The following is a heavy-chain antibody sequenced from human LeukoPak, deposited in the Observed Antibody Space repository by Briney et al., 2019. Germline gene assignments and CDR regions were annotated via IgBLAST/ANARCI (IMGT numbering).Heavy chain of an antibody. D-gene: IGHD6-13*01. V-gene: IGHV5-51*01. CDR1: GYRFTDYW. J-gene: IGHJ4*02. Sequence: GESLKISCKGSGYRFTDYWIGWVRQMPGKGLEWMGIIYPGDSDTRYSPSFQGQVTISVDKPVSTAYMQWSSLKASDTAMYYCARRAGYSSSWYYFDYWGQGTLVTVSS. CDR2: IYPGDSDT. CDR3: ARRAGYSSSWYYFDY.